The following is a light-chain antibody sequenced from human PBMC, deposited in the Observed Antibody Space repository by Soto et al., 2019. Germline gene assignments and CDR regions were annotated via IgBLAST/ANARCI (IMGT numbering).Light chain of an antibody. J-gene: IGKJ4*01. CDR2: RAS. V-gene: IGKV1-5*03. Sequence: DIQMTQSPSTLSASVGERVTITCRASQSISSWLAWYQQKPGKAPKLLIYRASNLESGVPSRFSGSGSGTEFTLTISSLQPDDFATYYCQQYNSYSPLTFGGGTKVEIK. CDR3: QQYNSYSPLT. CDR1: QSISSW.